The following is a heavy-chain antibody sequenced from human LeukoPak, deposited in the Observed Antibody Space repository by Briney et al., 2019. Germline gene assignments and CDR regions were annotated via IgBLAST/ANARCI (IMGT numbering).Heavy chain of an antibody. Sequence: GGSLRLSCAASGFTFSTHWMNWVRQGPGKGLEWVANIKQDGSEKYYVDSVKGRFTISRDNAKNSLYLQMNSLRAEDTAVYYCARRVSSSWYSLAALDYWGQGTLVTVSS. CDR2: IKQDGSEK. V-gene: IGHV3-7*01. J-gene: IGHJ4*02. CDR1: GFTFSTHW. CDR3: ARRVSSSWYSLAALDY. D-gene: IGHD6-13*01.